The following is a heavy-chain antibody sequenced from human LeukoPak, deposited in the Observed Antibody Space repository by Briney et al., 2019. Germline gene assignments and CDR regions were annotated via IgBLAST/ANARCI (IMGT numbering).Heavy chain of an antibody. J-gene: IGHJ4*02. Sequence: SETLSLTCTVSGGSISSSNYHWNWIRQPAGKGPEWIGRISASGSINYNPSLKSRVTLSIDTSNNQLSLSLSSVTAADTAVYYCARAVAGTADFDYWGQGTLVTVSS. V-gene: IGHV4-61*02. D-gene: IGHD6-19*01. CDR3: ARAVAGTADFDY. CDR1: GGSISSSNYH. CDR2: ISASGSI.